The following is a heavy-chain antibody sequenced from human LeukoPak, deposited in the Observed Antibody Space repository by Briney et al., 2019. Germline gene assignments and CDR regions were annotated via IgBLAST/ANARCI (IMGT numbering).Heavy chain of an antibody. D-gene: IGHD1-26*01. CDR2: IKSKTDGGTT. Sequence: GGSLRLSCAASGFTFSSYAMSWVRQAPGKGLEWVGRIKSKTDGGTTDYAAPVKGRFTISRDDSKNTLYLQMNSLKTEDTAVYYCTTDNKRGGGATFYYYGMDVWGQGTTVTVSS. J-gene: IGHJ6*02. V-gene: IGHV3-15*01. CDR1: GFTFSSYA. CDR3: TTDNKRGGGATFYYYGMDV.